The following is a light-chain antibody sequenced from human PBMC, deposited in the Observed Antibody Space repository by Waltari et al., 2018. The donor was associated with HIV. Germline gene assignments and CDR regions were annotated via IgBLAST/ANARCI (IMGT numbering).Light chain of an antibody. Sequence: QSVLTQSPSASGTPGQRVIISCFGSSSNIGRPSVNWYQQLPGTAPKLLIYSNNERPSGVPDRFSGSKSGTSASLAISGLQSEDEADYHCAAWDDSLNGPVFGGGTKLTVL. J-gene: IGLJ2*01. CDR1: SSNIGRPS. V-gene: IGLV1-44*01. CDR2: SNN. CDR3: AAWDDSLNGPV.